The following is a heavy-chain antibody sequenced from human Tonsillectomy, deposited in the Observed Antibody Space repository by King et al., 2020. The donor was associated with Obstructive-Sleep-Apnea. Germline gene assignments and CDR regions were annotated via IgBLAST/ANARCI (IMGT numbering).Heavy chain of an antibody. V-gene: IGHV3-43*01. J-gene: IGHJ6*02. D-gene: IGHD3-16*02. CDR3: VKGRSYYYYGLDV. CDR1: GFNLEDYT. Sequence: VQLVESGGVVVQPGGSLRLSCEGSGFNLEDYTMHWVRQAPGKGLEWVSLITWDGGSTFYVDSVKGRFTISRDNSKNSLFLQMNSLRTEDTALYYCVKGRSYYYYGLDVWGQGTTVTVSS. CDR2: ITWDGGST.